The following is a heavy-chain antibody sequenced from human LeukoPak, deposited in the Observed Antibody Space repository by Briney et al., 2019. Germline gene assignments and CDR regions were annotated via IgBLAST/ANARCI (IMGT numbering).Heavy chain of an antibody. D-gene: IGHD2-21*01. CDR3: AKFTHSYYYYGMDV. CDR2: ISGSGGST. CDR1: GFTFSSYA. Sequence: PGGSLRLSCAASGFTFSSYAMSWVRQAPGKGLELVSAISGSGGSTYYADSVKGRFTISRDNSKNTLYLQMNSLRAEDTAVYYCAKFTHSYYYYGMDVWGQGTTVTVSS. J-gene: IGHJ6*02. V-gene: IGHV3-23*01.